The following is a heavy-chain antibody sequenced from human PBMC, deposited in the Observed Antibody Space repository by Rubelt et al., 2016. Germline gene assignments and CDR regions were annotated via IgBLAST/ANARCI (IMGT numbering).Heavy chain of an antibody. CDR3: ARSVWGSYRYNFGLTGSFDY. Sequence: EVQLVESGGGLIQPGGSLRLSCAASGFTVSSNYMSWVRQAPGKGLEWVSVIYSGGSTYYADSVKGRFTISRDNAKNSLYLQMNSLRAEDTAVYYCARSVWGSYRYNFGLTGSFDYWGQGTLVTVSS. D-gene: IGHD3-16*02. J-gene: IGHJ4*02. V-gene: IGHV3-53*01. CDR1: GFTVSSNY. CDR2: IYSGGST.